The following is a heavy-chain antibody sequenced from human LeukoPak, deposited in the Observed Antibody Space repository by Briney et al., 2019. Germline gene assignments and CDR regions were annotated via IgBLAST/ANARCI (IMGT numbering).Heavy chain of an antibody. CDR2: ITNDGSNT. CDR1: GFSFSSHW. Sequence: GGSLRLSCEASGFSFSSHWMHWVRQSPGKGLVWVSRITNDGSNTVYADSVEGRFTISRDNARNTLYLQMNSLRVEDTAVYYCARAPPVSSSWYSSNWFDPWGQGTLVTVSS. CDR3: ARAPPVSSSWYSSNWFDP. J-gene: IGHJ5*02. D-gene: IGHD6-13*01. V-gene: IGHV3-74*01.